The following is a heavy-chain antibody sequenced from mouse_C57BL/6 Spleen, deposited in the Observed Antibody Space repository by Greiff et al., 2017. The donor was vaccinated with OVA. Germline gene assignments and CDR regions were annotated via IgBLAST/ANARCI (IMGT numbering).Heavy chain of an antibody. CDR3: TYYLDY. Sequence: EVKLVESGAELVRPGASVKLSCTASGFNIKDDYMHWVKQRPEQGLEWIGWIDPENGDTEYASKFQGKATITADTSSNTAYLQLSSLTSEDTAVYYCTYYLDYWGQGTTLTVSS. CDR1: GFNIKDDY. CDR2: IDPENGDT. J-gene: IGHJ2*01. V-gene: IGHV14-4*01.